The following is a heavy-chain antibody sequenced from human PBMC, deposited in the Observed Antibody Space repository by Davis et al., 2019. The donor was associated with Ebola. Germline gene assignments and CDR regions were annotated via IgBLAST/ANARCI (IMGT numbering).Heavy chain of an antibody. D-gene: IGHD6-6*01. Sequence: GESLKISCADSVITFSSYAMPWVRQAPGKGLEWVSAISGSGGTTYYAGSVKGRFTISRDNLKNTLFLQMNSLRAEDTAVYYCVSPARPYSPRVYLKYWGQGTLVTVSS. J-gene: IGHJ4*02. CDR1: VITFSSYA. V-gene: IGHV3-23*01. CDR3: VSPARPYSPRVYLKY. CDR2: ISGSGGTT.